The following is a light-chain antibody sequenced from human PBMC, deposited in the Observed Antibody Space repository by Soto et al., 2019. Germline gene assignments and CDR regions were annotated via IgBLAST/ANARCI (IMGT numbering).Light chain of an antibody. CDR2: EGS. CDR1: SSDVGGYNL. J-gene: IGLJ1*01. CDR3: CSYAGSRILYV. V-gene: IGLV2-23*01. Sequence: QSALTQPASVSGSPGQSITVSCTGTSSDVGGYNLVSWYQQHPGKAPQLIIFEGSQRPSGVSNRFSGSRSGNTASLTISGLQAEDEADYYCCSYAGSRILYVFGTGTKVTVL.